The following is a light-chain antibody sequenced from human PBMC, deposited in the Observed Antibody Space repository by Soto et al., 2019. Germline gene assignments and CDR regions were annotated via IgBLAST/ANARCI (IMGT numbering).Light chain of an antibody. CDR1: SSDVGGYPY. CDR2: EVS. J-gene: IGLJ1*01. V-gene: IGLV2-14*01. CDR3: TSFTTSSRGR. Sequence: QSALTQPASVSGSPGQSITISCTGTSSDVGGYPYVSWYQQHPGEAPKLMIFEVSNRPSGVSPRFSGSRSGNTASLTISGLQAEDEADYYCTSFTTSSRGRFGPGTKVTVL.